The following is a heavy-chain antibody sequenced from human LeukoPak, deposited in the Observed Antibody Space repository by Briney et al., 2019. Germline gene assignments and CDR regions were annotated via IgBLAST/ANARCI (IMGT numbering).Heavy chain of an antibody. V-gene: IGHV4-31*03. J-gene: IGHJ5*02. CDR1: XXSIXSXXXX. CDR3: ARGYGPFDP. CDR2: IHDTGSP. Sequence: SETLSLTCTVSXXSIXSXXXXXXXXXXXXXXXLEWXAYIHDTGSPFYKPSLKSRLTISIDTSKNQFSLKLTSVXAADTAVYYCARGYGPFDPWGQGALVTVSS. D-gene: IGHD5-12*01.